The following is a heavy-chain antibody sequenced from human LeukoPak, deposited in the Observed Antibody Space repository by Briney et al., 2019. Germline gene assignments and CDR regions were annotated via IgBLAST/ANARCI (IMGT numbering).Heavy chain of an antibody. J-gene: IGHJ4*02. V-gene: IGHV3-66*01. CDR2: ISSAGAT. CDR1: GFTVSSNY. CDR3: ARDSSGYDYY. D-gene: IGHD5-12*01. Sequence: GGSLRPSCAASGFTVSSNYMSWVRQAPGKGLEWVSVISSAGATYYADSVQGRFTISRDNSKNTLYLQMNSLRAEDTAVYYCARDSSGYDYYWGQGTLVTVSS.